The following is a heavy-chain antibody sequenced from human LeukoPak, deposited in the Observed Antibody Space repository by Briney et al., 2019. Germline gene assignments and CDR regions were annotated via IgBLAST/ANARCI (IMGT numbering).Heavy chain of an antibody. Sequence: GGSLRLSCAASGFTFSNAWMSWVRQAPGKGLEWLGRIKRKVDGGTTDYAAPVKGRFTISRDESNNTVYLQMNSLIIEDTAVYYCATDWVGDIGRFDPWGQGTLVTVSS. J-gene: IGHJ5*02. CDR1: GFTFSNAW. CDR3: ATDWVGDIGRFDP. V-gene: IGHV3-15*01. CDR2: IKRKVDGGTT. D-gene: IGHD3-16*01.